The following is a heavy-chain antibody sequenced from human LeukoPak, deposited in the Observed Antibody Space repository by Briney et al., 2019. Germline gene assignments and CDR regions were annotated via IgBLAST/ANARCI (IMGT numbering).Heavy chain of an antibody. CDR2: IYSGGST. CDR3: ARGPRGFDP. V-gene: IGHV3-53*01. Sequence: GGSLRLSCAASGFSFSRFGMSWVRQAPGKGLEWVSVIYSGGSTDYADSVKGRFTISRDNSKNTLYLQMNSLRVEDTAVYYCARGPRGFDPWGQGTLVTVSS. J-gene: IGHJ5*02. CDR1: GFSFSRFG.